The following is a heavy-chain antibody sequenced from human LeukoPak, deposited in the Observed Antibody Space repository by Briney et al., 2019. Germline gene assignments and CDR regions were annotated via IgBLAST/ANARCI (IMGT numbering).Heavy chain of an antibody. J-gene: IGHJ6*03. CDR1: GGSFSDYY. CDR3: AREIAAVGINYYYMDV. V-gene: IGHV4-34*01. CDR2: INHSGST. D-gene: IGHD6-13*01. Sequence: SETLSLTCAVYGGSFSDYYWSRIRQPPGKGLEWIGEINHSGSTNSNPSLKSRVTISVDTSKNQFSLKLSSVTAADTAVYYCAREIAAVGINYYYMDVWGKGTTVTVSS.